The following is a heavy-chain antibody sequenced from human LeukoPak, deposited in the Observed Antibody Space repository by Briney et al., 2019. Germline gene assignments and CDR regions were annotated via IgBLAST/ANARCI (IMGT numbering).Heavy chain of an antibody. CDR2: ISSSSSYI. V-gene: IGHV3-21*01. Sequence: GGSLRLSCAASGFTFSSYSMNWVRQAPGKGLEWVSSISSSSSYIYYADSVKGRFTISRDNAKNSLYLQMNSLRAEDTAVYYCARDLELRSHYYMDVWGKGTTVTVSS. CDR3: ARDLELRSHYYMDV. J-gene: IGHJ6*03. D-gene: IGHD3-3*01. CDR1: GFTFSSYS.